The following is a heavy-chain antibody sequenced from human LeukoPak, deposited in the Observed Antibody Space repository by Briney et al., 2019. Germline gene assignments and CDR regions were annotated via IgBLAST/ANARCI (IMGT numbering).Heavy chain of an antibody. CDR3: ARDNYGDYFDY. Sequence: PGGSLRLSCAASGFSFNTYAMNWVRQAPGKGLEWVSSISSSSSYIYYADSVKGRFTISRDNAKNSLYLQMNSLRAEDTAVYYCARDNYGDYFDYWGQGTLVTVSS. CDR1: GFSFNTYA. D-gene: IGHD4-17*01. V-gene: IGHV3-21*01. J-gene: IGHJ4*02. CDR2: ISSSSSYI.